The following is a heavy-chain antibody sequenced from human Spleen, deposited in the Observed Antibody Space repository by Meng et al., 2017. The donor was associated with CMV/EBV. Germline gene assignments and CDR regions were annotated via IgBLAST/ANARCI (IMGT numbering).Heavy chain of an antibody. J-gene: IGHJ4*02. CDR1: GFIFSSYS. CDR2: ISISSSYM. CDR3: AKGKVSDYYNFDY. V-gene: IGHV3-21*04. Sequence: GESLKISCAASGFIFSSYSMNWVRQAPGKGLEWVSSISISSSYMYYADSVKGRFTISRDNAKNSLYLQMNSLRAEDTALYYCAKGKVSDYYNFDYWGQGTLVTVSS. D-gene: IGHD1-26*01.